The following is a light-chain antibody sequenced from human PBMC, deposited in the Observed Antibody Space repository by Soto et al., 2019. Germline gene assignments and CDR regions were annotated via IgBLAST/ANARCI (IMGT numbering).Light chain of an antibody. J-gene: IGLJ3*02. CDR1: XXXIGANP. CDR2: GSD. V-gene: IGLV1-44*01. Sequence: QSVLTQPPSVSGTPGQRVIISCSGXXXXIGANPVNWYQQLPGTAPKLLIYGSDRRPSGVPDRFPGSKSATSASLAISGLQSADEADYYCASWDDSQSGFGLFGGGTKVTVL. CDR3: ASWDDSQSGFGL.